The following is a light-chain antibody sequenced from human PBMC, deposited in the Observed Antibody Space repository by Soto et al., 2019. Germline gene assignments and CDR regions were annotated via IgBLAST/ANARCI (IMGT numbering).Light chain of an antibody. V-gene: IGKV3-20*01. CDR2: GAS. J-gene: IGKJ1*01. CDR3: HQYGTSPQT. CDR1: QSVSSY. Sequence: EIVLTQSPATLSLSPGERATLSCRASQSVSSYLAWYQQKPGQAPRLLMYGASSRATGVPDRFSGWGSGTDFTLTISRLEPEDFAVYYCHQYGTSPQTFGQGTKVDIK.